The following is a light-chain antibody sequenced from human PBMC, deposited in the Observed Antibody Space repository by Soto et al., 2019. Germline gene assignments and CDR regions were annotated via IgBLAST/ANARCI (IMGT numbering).Light chain of an antibody. Sequence: QSALTQPASVSGSPGQSITISCTGTSSDLGGYNYVSWYQQHPGKAPKLMIYDVSNRPSGVSNRFSGSKSGNTASLTISGLQAEDEADYYCSSYTSSSTRVFGPGTKLTVL. CDR2: DVS. CDR3: SSYTSSSTRV. V-gene: IGLV2-14*01. J-gene: IGLJ1*01. CDR1: SSDLGGYNY.